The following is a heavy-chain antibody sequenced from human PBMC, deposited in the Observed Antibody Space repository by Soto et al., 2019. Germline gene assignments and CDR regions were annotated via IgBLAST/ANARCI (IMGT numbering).Heavy chain of an antibody. Sequence: PGESLKISCKGSGYSFTSYWIGWVRQMPGKGLEWMGIIYPGDSDTRYSPSFQGQVTISADKSISTAYLQWSSLMASDTAMYYCASTAIAAAGKDYSWFDPWGQGTLVTVSS. CDR2: IYPGDSDT. CDR3: ASTAIAAAGKDYSWFDP. D-gene: IGHD6-13*01. CDR1: GYSFTSYW. V-gene: IGHV5-51*01. J-gene: IGHJ5*02.